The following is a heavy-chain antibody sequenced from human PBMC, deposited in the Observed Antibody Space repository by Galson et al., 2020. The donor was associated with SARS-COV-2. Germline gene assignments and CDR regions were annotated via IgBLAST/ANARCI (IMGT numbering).Heavy chain of an antibody. CDR2: INPNSGGT. V-gene: IGHV1-2*06. D-gene: IGHD6-13*01. J-gene: IGHJ6*03. CDR3: ARGLPWGQLGIYYYYYMDV. Sequence: ASVKVSCKASGYTFTGYYMHWVRQAPGQGLEWMGRINPNSGGTNYAQKFQGRVTMTRDTSISTAYMELSRLRSDDTAVYYCARGLPWGQLGIYYYYYMDVWGKGTTVIISS. CDR1: GYTFTGYY.